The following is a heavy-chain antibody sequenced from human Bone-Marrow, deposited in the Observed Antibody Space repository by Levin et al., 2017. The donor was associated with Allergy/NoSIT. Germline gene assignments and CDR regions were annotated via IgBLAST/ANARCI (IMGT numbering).Heavy chain of an antibody. CDR3: ARSTIAGIASVGDDAFDI. CDR2: IYHSGTP. D-gene: IGHD6-13*01. Sequence: SETLSLTCGVSGGSISSHWWSWVRQPPGKGLEWIGEIYHSGTPNYNPSLKSRVGMSVDKSKTQFSLNLTSVTAADTAVYYCARSTIAGIASVGDDAFDIWGQGTLVTVSS. CDR1: GGSISSHW. J-gene: IGHJ3*02. V-gene: IGHV4/OR15-8*01.